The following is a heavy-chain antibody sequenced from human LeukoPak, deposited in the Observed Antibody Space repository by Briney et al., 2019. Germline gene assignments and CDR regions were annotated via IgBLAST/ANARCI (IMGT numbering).Heavy chain of an antibody. Sequence: SETLSLTCAVYGGSFSGYYWRCIRQPPGEGREWIGEINHSGSTNYNPSLKSRVTISVDTSKNQFSLKLSSVTAADTAVYYCAREKVLWFGELFPTHFDYWGQGTLVTVSS. J-gene: IGHJ4*02. D-gene: IGHD3-10*01. CDR2: INHSGST. CDR1: GGSFSGYY. CDR3: AREKVLWFGELFPTHFDY. V-gene: IGHV4-34*01.